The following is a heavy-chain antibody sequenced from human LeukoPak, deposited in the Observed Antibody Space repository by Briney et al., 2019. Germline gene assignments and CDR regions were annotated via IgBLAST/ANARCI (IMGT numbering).Heavy chain of an antibody. D-gene: IGHD3-22*01. V-gene: IGHV3-7*03. J-gene: IGHJ4*02. CDR3: AKDSENYYDSSGLDY. Sequence: GSLRLSCPASGFTFSNFWMGWVRQAPGKGLEWVANIKQDETEKFYLGSVKGRFTISRDNAKNSLYLQMNSLRAEDTALYYCAKDSENYYDSSGLDYWGQGTLVTVSS. CDR2: IKQDETEK. CDR1: GFTFSNFW.